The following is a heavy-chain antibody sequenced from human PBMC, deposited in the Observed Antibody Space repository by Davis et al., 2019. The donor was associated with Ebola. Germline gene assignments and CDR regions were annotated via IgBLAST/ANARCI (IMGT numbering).Heavy chain of an antibody. CDR3: AREIFYGGNSFDY. D-gene: IGHD4-23*01. J-gene: IGHJ4*02. CDR1: GFTFSNHG. V-gene: IGHV3-33*01. Sequence: GESLKISCAASGFTFSNHGMHWVRQAPGKGLEWVGVAWSDGSKKYFADSVKARFSISRDNSKSILYLQMSSLRADDTSIYYCAREIFYGGNSFDYWGQGTLVTVSS. CDR2: AWSDGSKK.